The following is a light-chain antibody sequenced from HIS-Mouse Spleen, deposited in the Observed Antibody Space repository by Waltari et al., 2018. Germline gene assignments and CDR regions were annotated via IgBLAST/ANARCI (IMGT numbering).Light chain of an antibody. Sequence: QSALTQPRSVSGSPGQSVTISCTGTSSDVGGYNYVSWYQQHPGKAPKPMIDDVSKRPSGVPDRFSGSKSGNPASLTISGLQAEDEADYYCCSYAGSYTFVFGGGTKLTVL. CDR2: DVS. CDR1: SSDVGGYNY. V-gene: IGLV2-11*01. J-gene: IGLJ2*01. CDR3: CSYAGSYTFV.